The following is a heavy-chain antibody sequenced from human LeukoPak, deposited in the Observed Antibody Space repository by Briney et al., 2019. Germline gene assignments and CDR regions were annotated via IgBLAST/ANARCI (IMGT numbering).Heavy chain of an antibody. V-gene: IGHV1-46*01. CDR1: GYTFTNCY. Sequence: ASVKVSCKASGYTFTNCYIHWVRQAPGQGLEWMGVIIPSGGDTTYAQRFQGRVTMTRDTSTSTVYMELTSLRSEDTAVYYCARVTMLRGVIGTNGMDIWGQGTTVTVSS. J-gene: IGHJ6*02. CDR3: ARVTMLRGVIGTNGMDI. D-gene: IGHD3-10*01. CDR2: IIPSGGDT.